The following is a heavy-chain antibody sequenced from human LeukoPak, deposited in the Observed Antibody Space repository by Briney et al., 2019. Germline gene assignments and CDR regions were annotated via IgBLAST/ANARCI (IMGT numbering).Heavy chain of an antibody. D-gene: IGHD3-10*01. J-gene: IGHJ4*02. CDR2: INPNSGGT. CDR1: GYTFTGYY. Sequence: ASVKVSCKASGYTFTGYYMHWVRQAPGQGLELMGWINPNSGGTNYAQKFQGRVTMTRDTSNSTAYMELSSLRSDDTAVYYCARDMGYYGSGSYPKWGQGTLVTVSS. V-gene: IGHV1-2*02. CDR3: ARDMGYYGSGSYPK.